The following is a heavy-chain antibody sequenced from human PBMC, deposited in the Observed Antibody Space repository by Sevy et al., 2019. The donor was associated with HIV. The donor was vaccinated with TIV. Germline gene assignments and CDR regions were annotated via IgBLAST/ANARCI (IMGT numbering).Heavy chain of an antibody. CDR3: ARDLEFYDYGDYGPAFMPDY. Sequence: GGSLRLSCAASGFTFSTYGMHWVRQAPGKGLEWVAVIWFDGSNTYYADSVKGRFTISRDMATNTLHLQLTSLRAEDTAVYYCARDLEFYDYGDYGPAFMPDYWGQGTLVTVSS. CDR2: IWFDGSNT. V-gene: IGHV3-33*01. J-gene: IGHJ4*02. CDR1: GFTFSTYG. D-gene: IGHD4-17*01.